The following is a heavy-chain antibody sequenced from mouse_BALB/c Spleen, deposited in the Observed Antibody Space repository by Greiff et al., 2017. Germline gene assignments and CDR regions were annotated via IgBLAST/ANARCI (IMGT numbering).Heavy chain of an antibody. V-gene: IGHV5-6-4*01. CDR2: ISSGGSYT. CDR3: TRDPRYDEAMDY. D-gene: IGHD2-14*01. CDR1: GFTFSSYT. J-gene: IGHJ4*01. Sequence: EVMLVESGGGLVKPGGSLKLSCAASGFTFSSYTMSWVRQTPEKRLEWVATISSGGSYTYYPDSVKGRFTISRDNAKNTLYLQMSSLKSEDTAMYYCTRDPRYDEAMDYWGQGTSVTVSS.